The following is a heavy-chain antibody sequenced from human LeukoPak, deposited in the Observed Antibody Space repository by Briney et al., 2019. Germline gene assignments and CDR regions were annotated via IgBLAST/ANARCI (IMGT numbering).Heavy chain of an antibody. CDR2: ISYDGSDK. J-gene: IGHJ4*02. CDR1: GFTFSSYG. D-gene: IGHD5-18*01. Sequence: GRSLRLSCAASGFTFSSYGMHWVRQAPGKGLEWVAVISYDGSDKDSADSVKGRFTISRDNSKNTLYLQMNSLRAEDTAVYYCAKNAHYQGYSYGGIDYWGQGTLVTVSS. CDR3: AKNAHYQGYSYGGIDY. V-gene: IGHV3-30*18.